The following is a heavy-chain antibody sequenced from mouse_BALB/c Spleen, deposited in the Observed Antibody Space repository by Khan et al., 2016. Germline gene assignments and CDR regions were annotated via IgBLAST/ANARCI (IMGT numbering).Heavy chain of an antibody. Sequence: EVQLQESGPSLVKLSQTLSLTCSVTGDSITSGYWNLIRKFPGNKLEYMGYISHSGSTYYNPSLKSRISITRDTSKNQYYLQLNSVTTEDTATYYRARYAGSTYVRGMDCWGQGTSVTVSS. CDR3: ARYAGSTYVRGMDC. CDR2: ISHSGST. V-gene: IGHV3-8*02. D-gene: IGHD1-1*01. CDR1: GDSITSGY. J-gene: IGHJ4*01.